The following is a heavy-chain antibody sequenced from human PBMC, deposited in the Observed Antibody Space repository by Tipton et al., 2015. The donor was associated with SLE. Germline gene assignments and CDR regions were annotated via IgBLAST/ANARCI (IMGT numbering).Heavy chain of an antibody. V-gene: IGHV4-34*01. CDR1: GGSISGYY. CDR3: ARAGYGDYDYFDY. Sequence: TLSLTCTVSGGSISGYYWSWIRQPPGKGLEWIGEINHSGSTNYNPSLKSRVTISVDTSKNQFSLKLSSVTAADTAVYYCARAGYGDYDYFDYWGQGTLVTVSS. D-gene: IGHD4-17*01. J-gene: IGHJ4*02. CDR2: INHSGST.